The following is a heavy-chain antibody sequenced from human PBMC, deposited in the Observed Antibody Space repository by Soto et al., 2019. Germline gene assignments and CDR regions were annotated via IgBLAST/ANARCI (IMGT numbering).Heavy chain of an antibody. CDR1: GGSFTGYY. V-gene: IGHV4-34*01. CDR3: ARNGGNTWYYFDS. CDR2: ISYSGTT. J-gene: IGHJ4*02. Sequence: QVQLQQWGAGLLKPSETLSLTCAVNGGSFTGYYGAWIRQSPEKGLEWIGEISYSGTTKYNPSLKSRVTISVDTSKNQFSLKLSSVTAADTGMYYCARNGGNTWYYFDSWGQGTVVTVSS. D-gene: IGHD6-13*01.